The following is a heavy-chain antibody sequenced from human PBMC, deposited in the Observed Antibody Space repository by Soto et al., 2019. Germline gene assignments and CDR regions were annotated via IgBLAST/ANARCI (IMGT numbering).Heavy chain of an antibody. V-gene: IGHV1-18*01. J-gene: IGHJ5*02. D-gene: IGHD3-22*01. CDR3: ARLNVYSSVWSAT. CDR2: ISTFNGNA. Sequence: ASVKVSCKTSGYTFTSYGILWVRQAPGKGLECMGWISTFNGNAHYAQNLQDRVTMTTDTSTSTAYLELTSLRSDDTGMYYCARLNVYSSVWSATWVQGTLVTVSS. CDR1: GYTFTSYG.